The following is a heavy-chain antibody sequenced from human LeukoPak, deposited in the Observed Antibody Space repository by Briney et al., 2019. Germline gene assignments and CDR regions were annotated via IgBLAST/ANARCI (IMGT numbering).Heavy chain of an antibody. J-gene: IGHJ4*02. D-gene: IGHD5-18*01. CDR1: GFTFSSYG. CDR2: ISDDGSNK. Sequence: GRSLRLSCAASGFTFSSYGMHWVRQAPGKGLEWVAVISDDGSNKYYADSVKGRFTISRDNSKNTLCLQMNSLRAEDTAVYYCAKDLYSYGTHFDYWGQGTLVTVSS. CDR3: AKDLYSYGTHFDY. V-gene: IGHV3-30*18.